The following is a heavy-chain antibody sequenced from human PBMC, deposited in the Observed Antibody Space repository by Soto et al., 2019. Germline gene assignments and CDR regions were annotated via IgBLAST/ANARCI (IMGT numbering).Heavy chain of an antibody. CDR2: ISYDGSNK. D-gene: IGHD6-6*01. Sequence: GGSLRLSCAASGFTFSRYAMHWVRQAPGKGLEWVAVISYDGSNKYYADSVKGRFTISRDNSKNTLYLQMNSLRAEDTAVYYCARDLVSPVGPETRTGDYWGQGTLVTVSS. CDR3: ARDLVSPVGPETRTGDY. J-gene: IGHJ4*02. V-gene: IGHV3-30-3*01. CDR1: GFTFSRYA.